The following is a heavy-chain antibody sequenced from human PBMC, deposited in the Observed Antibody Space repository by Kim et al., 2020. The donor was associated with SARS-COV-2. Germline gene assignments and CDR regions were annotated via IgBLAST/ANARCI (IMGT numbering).Heavy chain of an antibody. CDR3: AREGATDAFDI. D-gene: IGHD1-26*01. V-gene: IGHV1-2*02. CDR2: INPNGGGT. Sequence: ASVKVSCKASGYSFTGYLIHWVRQAPGQGLEWMGWINPNGGGTKYAQKFQGRVTMTRDTSTSTVYMELTSLRSDDTAVYYCAREGATDAFDIWGQGAMVT. J-gene: IGHJ3*02. CDR1: GYSFTGYL.